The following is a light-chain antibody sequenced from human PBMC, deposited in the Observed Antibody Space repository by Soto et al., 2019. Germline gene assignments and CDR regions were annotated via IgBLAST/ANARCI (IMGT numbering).Light chain of an antibody. Sequence: QSVLTQPHSVSGSPGQSVTISCSGTSIDVGNYNYVSWYQHHPGKAPKLMIYDVTTRPSGVPDRFSGSKSGNTASLTISGLQAEDEADFYCCSYAGSYTWVFGGGTKVTVL. CDR3: CSYAGSYTWV. CDR2: DVT. V-gene: IGLV2-11*01. J-gene: IGLJ3*02. CDR1: SIDVGNYNY.